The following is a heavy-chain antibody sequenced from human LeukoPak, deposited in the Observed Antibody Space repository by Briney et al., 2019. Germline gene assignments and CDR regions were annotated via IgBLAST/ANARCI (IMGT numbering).Heavy chain of an antibody. V-gene: IGHV3-49*04. CDR3: TRDHRDDWNPGYYFDY. CDR1: GFTFGDFA. D-gene: IGHD1-1*01. J-gene: IGHJ4*02. CDR2: IKTKVYGGTT. Sequence: GGSLRLSRTASGFTFGDFAMNWVRQAPGKGLEWVGFIKTKVYGGTTEYAASVKCRFTISRDDSKAIAYLQMNSLKTEDTAVYFCTRDHRDDWNPGYYFDYWGQGTLVTVSS.